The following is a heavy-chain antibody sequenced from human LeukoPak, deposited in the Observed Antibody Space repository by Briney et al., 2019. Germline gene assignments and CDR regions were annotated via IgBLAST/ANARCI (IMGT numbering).Heavy chain of an antibody. Sequence: GGSLRLSRAASGFTVSSNYMSWVRQAPGKGLEWVSVIYSGGSTYYADSVKGRFTISRDNSKNTLYLQMNSLRAEDTAVYYCASRYDSSGYYVGWYFDLWGRGTLVTVSS. CDR3: ASRYDSSGYYVGWYFDL. D-gene: IGHD3-22*01. J-gene: IGHJ2*01. V-gene: IGHV3-66*01. CDR2: IYSGGST. CDR1: GFTVSSNY.